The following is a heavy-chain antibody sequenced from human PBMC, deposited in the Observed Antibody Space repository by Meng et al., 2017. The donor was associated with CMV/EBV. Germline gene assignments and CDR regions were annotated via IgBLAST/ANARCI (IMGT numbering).Heavy chain of an antibody. Sequence: GGSLRLSCAASGFTFSSYWMSWVRQAPGKGLEWVANIKQDGSEKYYVDSVKGRFTISRDNAKNSLYLQMNSLRAEDTAVYYCARDRGKYQLLSHYYYGMDVWGQGTTVTVSS. D-gene: IGHD2-2*01. CDR1: GFTFSSYW. V-gene: IGHV3-7*01. J-gene: IGHJ6*02. CDR3: ARDRGKYQLLSHYYYGMDV. CDR2: IKQDGSEK.